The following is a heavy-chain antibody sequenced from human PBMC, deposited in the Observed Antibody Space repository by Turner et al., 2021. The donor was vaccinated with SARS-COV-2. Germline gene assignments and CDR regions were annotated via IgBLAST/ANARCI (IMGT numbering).Heavy chain of an antibody. CDR1: GFMFSSFT. CDR2: ISHSSKYI. CDR3: SRVQGAIDY. V-gene: IGHV3-21*01. Sequence: EVHLVESGGGLVKPGGSLKLSCAASGFMFSSFTMNWVRQAPGKGLEWVSSISHSSKYIFYADSVRCRFSISRDNAKKSVYLEMNTLRADDTAVYFCSRVQGAIDYWGQGILVTVSS. J-gene: IGHJ4*02.